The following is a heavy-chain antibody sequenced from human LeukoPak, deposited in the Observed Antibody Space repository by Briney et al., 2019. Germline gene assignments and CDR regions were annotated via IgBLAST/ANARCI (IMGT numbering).Heavy chain of an antibody. CDR1: GFTFRTYV. D-gene: IGHD5-18*01. V-gene: IGHV3-33*08. CDR3: ARDRGYTYGHPFDY. Sequence: GGSLRLSCAVSGFTFRTYVMSWVRQAPGKGLEWVALIWHDGSNKYYADSVKDRFTISRDNSKNTLYLQMTSLRAEDTALYYCARDRGYTYGHPFDYWGQGTLVTVSA. J-gene: IGHJ4*02. CDR2: IWHDGSNK.